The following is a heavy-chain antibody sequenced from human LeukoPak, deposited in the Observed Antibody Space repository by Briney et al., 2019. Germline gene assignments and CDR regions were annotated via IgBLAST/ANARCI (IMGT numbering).Heavy chain of an antibody. CDR1: GGSISSSSYY. CDR2: IYYSGST. D-gene: IGHD4-17*01. J-gene: IGHJ4*02. Sequence: SETLSLTCTVSGGSISSSSYYWGWIRQPPGKGLEWIGSIYYSGSTYYNPSLKSRVTISVDTSKNQFSLKLSSVTAADPAVYYCARLLRKDYGDYLTLPRIDYWGQGTLVTVSS. V-gene: IGHV4-39*01. CDR3: ARLLRKDYGDYLTLPRIDY.